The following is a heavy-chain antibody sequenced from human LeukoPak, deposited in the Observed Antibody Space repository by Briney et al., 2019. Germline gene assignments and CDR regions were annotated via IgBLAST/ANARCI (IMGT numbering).Heavy chain of an antibody. CDR2: TYYRSKWYS. CDR3: ARTRGHLDS. J-gene: IGHJ4*02. V-gene: IGHV6-1*01. Sequence: SQTLSLTCALSVDSVSSNSAAWTWVRQSPSRGLEWLGRTYYRSKWYSEYAISVKSLITINPDASKNQFSPQLNSVTPDDSAVYYCARTRGHLDSWGQGTQVTVSS. CDR1: VDSVSSNSAA.